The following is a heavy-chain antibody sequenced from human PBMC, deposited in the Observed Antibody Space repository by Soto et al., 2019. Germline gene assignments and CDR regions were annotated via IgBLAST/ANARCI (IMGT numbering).Heavy chain of an antibody. CDR3: ARAGCDGGTCYTLVGLRYGMDV. J-gene: IGHJ6*02. V-gene: IGHV3-30-3*01. CDR1: GFTFSNYA. Sequence: QVQLVESGGGVVQPGRSLRLSCAASGFTFSNYAMYWVRQAPGKGLEWVAVISSDGNNKYYADSVKGRFTISRDNSRNTLYLQRNSLRAEDTAVYYCARAGCDGGTCYTLVGLRYGMDVWGQWTTVTVSS. CDR2: ISSDGNNK. D-gene: IGHD2-15*01.